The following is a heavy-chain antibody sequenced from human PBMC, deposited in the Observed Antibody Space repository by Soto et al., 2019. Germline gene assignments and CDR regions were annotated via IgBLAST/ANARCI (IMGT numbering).Heavy chain of an antibody. CDR2: ISYDGSNN. CDR1: GFTFSSYA. CDR3: ARGEQLAYYYYYGMDV. D-gene: IGHD6-13*01. V-gene: IGHV3-30-3*01. Sequence: GGSLRLSCAASGFTFSSYAMHWVRQAPGKGLEWVAVISYDGSNNYYADSVKGRFTISRDNSKNTLYLQMNSLRAEDTAVYYCARGEQLAYYYYYGMDVWGQGTTVTVSS. J-gene: IGHJ6*02.